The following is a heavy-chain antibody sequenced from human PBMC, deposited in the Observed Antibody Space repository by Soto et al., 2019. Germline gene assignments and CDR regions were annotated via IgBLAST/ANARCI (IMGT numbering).Heavy chain of an antibody. J-gene: IGHJ4*02. Sequence: ASVKVSCKASGYSFTSYAMRWVRQAPGQGLEWLAWISAYTGNTNYAQNLQGRLTVTADTYTNTAYLEVRGLRSTDTAVYYCARDMISVTGTGLVWDYWGQGSLVTVSS. CDR3: ARDMISVTGTGLVWDY. V-gene: IGHV1-18*01. D-gene: IGHD1-7*01. CDR1: GYSFTSYA. CDR2: ISAYTGNT.